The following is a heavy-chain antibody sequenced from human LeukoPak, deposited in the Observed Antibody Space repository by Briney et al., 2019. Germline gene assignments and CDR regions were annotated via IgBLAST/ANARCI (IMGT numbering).Heavy chain of an antibody. CDR3: AKERRYGGAFDY. V-gene: IGHV3-23*01. CDR2: ISGSGVST. CDR1: GFTFSTYG. J-gene: IGHJ4*02. Sequence: GGSLRLSCAASGFTFSTYGMNWVRQAPGKGLEWVSGISGSGVSTYYAGSVKGRFTISRDNSKNTLYLQMNSLRAEDTAVYYCAKERRYGGAFDYWGQGTLVTVSS. D-gene: IGHD3-16*01.